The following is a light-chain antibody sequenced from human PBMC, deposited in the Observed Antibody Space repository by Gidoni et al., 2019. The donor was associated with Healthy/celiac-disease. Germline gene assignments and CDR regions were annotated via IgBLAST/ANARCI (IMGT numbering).Light chain of an antibody. V-gene: IGKV1-5*01. Sequence: DMQMTQSPSTLSASVGDRVTITCRASQSISSWLAWYQQKPGKAPKLLIYDASSLESGVPSRFSGSGSGTEFTLTISSLQPDDFATYYCQQYNSYSLTFGGXTKVEIK. CDR3: QQYNSYSLT. CDR1: QSISSW. CDR2: DAS. J-gene: IGKJ4*01.